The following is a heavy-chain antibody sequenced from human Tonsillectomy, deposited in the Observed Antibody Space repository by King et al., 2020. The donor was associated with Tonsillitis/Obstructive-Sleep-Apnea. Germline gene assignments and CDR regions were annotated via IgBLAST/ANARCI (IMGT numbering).Heavy chain of an antibody. CDR3: ATHGQYQLLLNYHYMDV. Sequence: QLVQSGAEVKKPGASVKVSCKVSGYTLTELFMHWVRQAPGKGLEWMGGFDPEDGETIYAQQFQGRVTTTEDTSTDTAYMELSSLRSEDTAVYYCATHGQYQLLLNYHYMDVWGKGTTVTVSS. V-gene: IGHV1-24*01. CDR2: FDPEDGET. J-gene: IGHJ6*03. D-gene: IGHD2-2*01. CDR1: GYTLTELF.